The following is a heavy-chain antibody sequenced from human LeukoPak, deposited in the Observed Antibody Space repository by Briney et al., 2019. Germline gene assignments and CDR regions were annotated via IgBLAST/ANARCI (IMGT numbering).Heavy chain of an antibody. V-gene: IGHV3-74*01. J-gene: IGHJ4*02. CDR2: INSDGSWT. CDR3: VSFYETY. D-gene: IGHD2/OR15-2a*01. Sequence: GGSLRLSCSASGFTFSTYWMHWVRQAPGKGLVWVSHINSDGSWTSYADSVKGRFTISKDNAKNTVYLQMNSLRAEDTAVYYCVSFYETYWGRGTLVTVSS. CDR1: GFTFSTYW.